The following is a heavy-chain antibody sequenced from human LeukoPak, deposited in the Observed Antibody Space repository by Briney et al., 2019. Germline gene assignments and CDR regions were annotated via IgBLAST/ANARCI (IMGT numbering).Heavy chain of an antibody. CDR2: MNPNSGNT. CDR1: GYTFTSYD. CDR3: ARIVVLPAAIHYYYYMDV. J-gene: IGHJ6*03. V-gene: IGHV1-8*03. D-gene: IGHD2-2*01. Sequence: ASVKVSCKASGYTFTSYDINWVRQATGQGLEWMGWMNPNSGNTGYAQKFQGRVTITRNTSISTAYMELSSLRSEDTAVCYCARIVVLPAAIHYYYYMDVWGKATTVTVPS.